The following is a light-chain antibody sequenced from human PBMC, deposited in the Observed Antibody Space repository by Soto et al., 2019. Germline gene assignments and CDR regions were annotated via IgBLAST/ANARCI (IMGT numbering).Light chain of an antibody. Sequence: QSVLTQPPSASGTPGQRVTISCSGSSSNIGNNYLYWYQQLPGMAPKLLVYKNNQRPSGVPERFSGSKSGTSASLAISGLRSEDEADYYCATWDDSLSGYVFATGTKSPS. CDR3: ATWDDSLSGYV. V-gene: IGLV1-47*01. CDR1: SSNIGNNY. J-gene: IGLJ1*01. CDR2: KNN.